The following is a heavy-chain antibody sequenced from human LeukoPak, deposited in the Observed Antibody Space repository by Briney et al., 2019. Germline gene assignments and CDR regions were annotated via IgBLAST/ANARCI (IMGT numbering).Heavy chain of an antibody. CDR2: IIPIFGTA. J-gene: IGHJ4*02. D-gene: IGHD4-17*01. Sequence: SVKVSCKASGGTFSSYAISWVRQAPGQGLEWMGGIIPIFGTANYAQKFQGRVTITTDESTSTAYMELSSLRSEDTAVYYCARNYGDYPCYFDYWGQGTLVTVSS. V-gene: IGHV1-69*05. CDR1: GGTFSSYA. CDR3: ARNYGDYPCYFDY.